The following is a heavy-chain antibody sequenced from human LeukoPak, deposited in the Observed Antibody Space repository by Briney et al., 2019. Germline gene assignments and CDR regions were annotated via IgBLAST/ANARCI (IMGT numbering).Heavy chain of an antibody. CDR1: GFTFSSYG. CDR3: AKDQDPFARYGGSIGPFDY. CDR2: IRYDGSNK. V-gene: IGHV3-30*02. Sequence: GRSLRLSCAASGFTFSSYGMHWVRQAPGKGLEWVAFIRYDGSNKYYADSVKGRFTISRDNSKNTLYLQMNSLRAEDTAVYYCAKDQDPFARYGGSIGPFDYWGQGTLVTVSS. J-gene: IGHJ4*02. D-gene: IGHD1-26*01.